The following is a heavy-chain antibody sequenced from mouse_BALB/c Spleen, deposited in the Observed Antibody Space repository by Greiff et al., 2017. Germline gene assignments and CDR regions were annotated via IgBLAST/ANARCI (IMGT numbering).Heavy chain of an antibody. CDR3: ESYYDYDRYFDV. Sequence: EVMLVESGGGLVKPGGSLKLSCAASGFTFSSYAMSWVRQTPEKRLEWVASISSGGSTYYPDSVKGRFTISRDNARNILYLQMSSLRSEDTAMYYCESYYDYDRYFDVWGAGTTVTVSS. CDR2: ISSGGST. CDR1: GFTFSSYA. J-gene: IGHJ1*01. V-gene: IGHV5-6-5*01. D-gene: IGHD2-4*01.